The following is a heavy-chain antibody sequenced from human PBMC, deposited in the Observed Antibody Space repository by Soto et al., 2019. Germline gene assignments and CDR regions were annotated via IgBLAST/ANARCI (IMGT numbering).Heavy chain of an antibody. CDR1: GYTFTSYY. V-gene: IGHV1-46*01. D-gene: IGHD3-10*01. J-gene: IGHJ6*02. CDR3: VRGPVPLNYYDGIDV. Sequence: ASVKVSCKASGYTFTSYYMHWVRQAPGQGLEWMGIINPSGGSTSYAQKFQGRVTMTRDTSTSTVYMELSSLRCEGTAVYYCVRGPVPLNYYDGIDVWGQGTTVTVSS. CDR2: INPSGGST.